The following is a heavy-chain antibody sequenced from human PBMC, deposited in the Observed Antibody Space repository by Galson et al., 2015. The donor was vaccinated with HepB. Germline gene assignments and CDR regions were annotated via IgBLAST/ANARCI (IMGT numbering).Heavy chain of an antibody. J-gene: IGHJ4*02. Sequence: ETLSLTCAVYGGSFSGYYWSWIRQPPGKGLEWIGEINHSGSTNYNPSLKSRVTISVDTSKNQFSLKLSSVTAADTAVYYCARSVTMVRGVIDYWGQGTLVTVSS. CDR3: ARSVTMVRGVIDY. D-gene: IGHD3-10*01. CDR2: INHSGST. V-gene: IGHV4-34*01. CDR1: GGSFSGYY.